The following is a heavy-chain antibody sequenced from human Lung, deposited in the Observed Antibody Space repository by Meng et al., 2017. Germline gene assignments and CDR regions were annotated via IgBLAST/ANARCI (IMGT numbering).Heavy chain of an antibody. V-gene: IGHV1-2*06. CDR3: VRDEDISSAGKLFGDY. J-gene: IGHJ4*02. CDR1: GYNFPDYW. D-gene: IGHD6-13*01. CDR2: IDPKSGDT. Sequence: GQLGQSGAGGKKPGASVKVSCKPSGYNFPDYWLHWVRRAPGQGLEWMGRIDPKSGDTHYAQRFQGRVTMTGDTSISTAYMELSGLRSDDTAMYYCVRDEDISSAGKLFGDYWGQGTLVTVSS.